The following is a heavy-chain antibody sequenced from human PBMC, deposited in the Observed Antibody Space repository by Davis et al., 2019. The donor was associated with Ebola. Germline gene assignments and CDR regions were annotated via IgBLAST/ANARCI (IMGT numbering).Heavy chain of an antibody. Sequence: AASVKVSCKASGYTFTSYGISWVRQAPGQGPEWMGGIIPIYGTPNYAPRFQGRVTIIADESTGTAYLELRSLTSEDTAVYYCARAKGDYGDYSPFDHWGQGTLVTVSS. CDR3: ARAKGDYGDYSPFDH. J-gene: IGHJ4*02. V-gene: IGHV1-69*13. CDR1: GYTFTSYG. CDR2: IIPIYGTP. D-gene: IGHD4-17*01.